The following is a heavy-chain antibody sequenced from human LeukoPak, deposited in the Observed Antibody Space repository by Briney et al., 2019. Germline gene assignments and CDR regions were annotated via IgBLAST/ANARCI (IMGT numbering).Heavy chain of an antibody. Sequence: PSETLSLTCTVSGGSISSYYWSWIRQPPGEGPEWIGYIYYSGSTNYNPSLKSRVTISVDTSKNQFSLKLSSVTAADTAVYYCAREGSAAGTSGYFDYWGQGTLVTVSS. V-gene: IGHV4-59*01. CDR3: AREGSAAGTSGYFDY. CDR1: GGSISSYY. CDR2: IYYSGST. D-gene: IGHD6-13*01. J-gene: IGHJ4*02.